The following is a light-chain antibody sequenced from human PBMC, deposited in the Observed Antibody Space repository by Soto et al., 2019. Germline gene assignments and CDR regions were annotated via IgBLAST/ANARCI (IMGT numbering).Light chain of an antibody. CDR1: SSNIGSNT. Sequence: QSALTQPPSASGTPGQRVTISCSGSSSNIGSNTVNWYQQLPGTAPKLLIYSNNQWPSGVPDRFSGSKSGTSASLAISGLQSEDEADYYCAAWDDSLNGHVVFGGGTKLTVL. J-gene: IGLJ2*01. V-gene: IGLV1-44*01. CDR3: AAWDDSLNGHVV. CDR2: SNN.